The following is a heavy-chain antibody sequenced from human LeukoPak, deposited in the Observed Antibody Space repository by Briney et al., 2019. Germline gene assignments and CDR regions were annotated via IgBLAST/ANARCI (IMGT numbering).Heavy chain of an antibody. CDR1: AFTFRDYA. CDR2: ISGSGGST. CDR3: AKTTAGYSSGRYPGWPVDY. J-gene: IGHJ4*02. D-gene: IGHD6-19*01. Sequence: GGSLRLSCAASAFTFRDYAMSWVRQAPEKGLEWVSIISGSGGSTFYADSVEGRFTISRDNSENTVYLQMNSLRADDTAVYYCAKTTAGYSSGRYPGWPVDYWGQGTLVTVSS. V-gene: IGHV3-23*01.